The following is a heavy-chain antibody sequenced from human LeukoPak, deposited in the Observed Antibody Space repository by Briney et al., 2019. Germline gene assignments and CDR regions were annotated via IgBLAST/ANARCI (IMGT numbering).Heavy chain of an antibody. D-gene: IGHD3-10*01. V-gene: IGHV3-66*01. J-gene: IGHJ4*02. Sequence: AGGSLRLSCAASGFTVSSNYMSWVRQAPGKGLEWVSVIYSGGRTFYADSVKGRFIISRDNSKNTLFLQMNSLRAEDTAVYYCARDLYYGSGGYYFDYWGQGTLVTVSS. CDR2: IYSGGRT. CDR3: ARDLYYGSGGYYFDY. CDR1: GFTVSSNY.